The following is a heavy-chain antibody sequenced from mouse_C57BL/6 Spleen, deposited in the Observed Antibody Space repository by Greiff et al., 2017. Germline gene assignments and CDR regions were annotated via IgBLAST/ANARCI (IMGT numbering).Heavy chain of an antibody. CDR1: GFTFSDYG. CDR2: ISSGSSTL. V-gene: IGHV5-17*01. D-gene: IGHD1-1*01. J-gene: IGHJ2*01. Sequence: DVHLVESGGGLVKPGGSLKLSCAASGFTFSDYGMHWVRQAPEKGLEWVAYISSGSSTLYYADTVKGRFTISRDNAKNTMFLQMTSLRSEDTAMYYCARSHGSTPYYFDYWGQGTTLTVSS. CDR3: ARSHGSTPYYFDY.